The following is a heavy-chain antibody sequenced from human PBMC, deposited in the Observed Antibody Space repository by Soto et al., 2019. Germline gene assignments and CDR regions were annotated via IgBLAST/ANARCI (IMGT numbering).Heavy chain of an antibody. Sequence: SVKVSCKASGFTFTSSAVQWVRQARGQRLEWIGWIVVGSGNTNYAQKFQERVTITRDMSTSTAYMELSSLRSEDTAVYYCARPPYPGCINAVCYLLDYWGQGTLVTVSS. D-gene: IGHD2-8*01. V-gene: IGHV1-58*01. J-gene: IGHJ4*02. CDR3: ARPPYPGCINAVCYLLDY. CDR1: GFTFTSSA. CDR2: IVVGSGNT.